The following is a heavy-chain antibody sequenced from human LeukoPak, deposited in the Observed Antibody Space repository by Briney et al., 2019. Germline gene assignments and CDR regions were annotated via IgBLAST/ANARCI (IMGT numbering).Heavy chain of an antibody. CDR1: GYTFTSYG. D-gene: IGHD3-3*01. CDR3: ARGITIFGVVIIIRKEDEGVFDY. V-gene: IGHV1-18*01. J-gene: IGHJ4*02. CDR2: ISAYNGNT. Sequence: GASVKVSCKASGYTFTSYGISWVRQAPGQGLEWMGWISAYNGNTNYAQKLQGRVTMTTDTSASTAYMELSSLRSEDTAVYYCARGITIFGVVIIIRKEDEGVFDYWGQGTLVTVSS.